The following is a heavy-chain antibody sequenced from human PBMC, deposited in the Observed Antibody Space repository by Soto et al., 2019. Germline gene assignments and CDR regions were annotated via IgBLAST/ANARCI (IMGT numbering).Heavy chain of an antibody. Sequence: ETLSLTCAFSGYPISSGYYWGWIRQPPGKGLEWIGIIHHSGSTYYNPSLRSRITISVDTSKNQFSLKMPSVTAADTAVYYCARSSGYVPGGYWGQGILVTSPQ. V-gene: IGHV4-38-2*01. CDR3: ARSSGYVPGGY. CDR1: GYPISSGYY. D-gene: IGHD5-12*01. J-gene: IGHJ4*02. CDR2: IHHSGST.